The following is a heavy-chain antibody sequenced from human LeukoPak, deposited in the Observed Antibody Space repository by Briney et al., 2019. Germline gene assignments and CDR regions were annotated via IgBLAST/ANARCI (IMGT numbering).Heavy chain of an antibody. D-gene: IGHD6-19*01. V-gene: IGHV3-23*01. CDR2: ISGSGGST. CDR1: GFTFSSYA. CDR3: AKTTTGYSSGRYPGWPVDY. J-gene: IGHJ4*02. Sequence: GGSLRLSCAASGFTFSSYALSWVRQAPGKWLEWVSAISGSGGSTYYADSVKGRFTISRDNSKNTVYLQVNSLRAEDTAVYYCAKTTTGYSSGRYPGWPVDYWGQGTLVTVSS.